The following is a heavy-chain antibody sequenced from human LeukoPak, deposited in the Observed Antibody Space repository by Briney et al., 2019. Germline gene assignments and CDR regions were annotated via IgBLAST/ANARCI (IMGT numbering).Heavy chain of an antibody. Sequence: PGGSLRLSCAASGFTFSSYGMHRVRQAPGKGLEWVAFIRYDGSNKYYADSVKGRFTISRDNSKNTLYLQMNSPRAEDTAVYYCANWGYCSSTSCYGPSFDYWGQGTLVTVSS. CDR1: GFTFSSYG. J-gene: IGHJ4*02. CDR3: ANWGYCSSTSCYGPSFDY. D-gene: IGHD2-2*01. V-gene: IGHV3-30*02. CDR2: IRYDGSNK.